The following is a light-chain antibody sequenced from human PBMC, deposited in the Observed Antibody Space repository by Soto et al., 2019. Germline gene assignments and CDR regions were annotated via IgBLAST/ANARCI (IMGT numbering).Light chain of an antibody. CDR1: SSDIGSYNL. V-gene: IGLV2-23*02. CDR3: SSYSGRTTFEV. J-gene: IGLJ3*02. Sequence: QSALTQTASVSGSPGQSITISCTGTSSDIGSYNLVSWYQQHPGKAPRLIIYEVTKRPSGVSNRFSGSKSGNTASLTVSGLQAEDEADYYCSSYSGRTTFEVFGGGTKLTVL. CDR2: EVT.